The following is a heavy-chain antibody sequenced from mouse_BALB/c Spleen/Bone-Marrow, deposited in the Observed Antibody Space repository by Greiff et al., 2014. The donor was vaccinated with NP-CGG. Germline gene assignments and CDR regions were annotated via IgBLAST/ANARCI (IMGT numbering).Heavy chain of an antibody. CDR1: GFNIKDTY. V-gene: IGHV14-3*02. CDR2: IDPANGNT. J-gene: IGHJ3*01. Sequence: VQLKQSWAELVKPGASVKLSCTASGFNIKDTYMHWVKQRPEQGLEWIGRIDPANGNTKYDPKFQGKATITADTSSNTAYLQLSSLTSEDTAVYYCAPYYDGSSQFAYWDQGTLVTVSA. D-gene: IGHD1-1*01. CDR3: APYYDGSSQFAY.